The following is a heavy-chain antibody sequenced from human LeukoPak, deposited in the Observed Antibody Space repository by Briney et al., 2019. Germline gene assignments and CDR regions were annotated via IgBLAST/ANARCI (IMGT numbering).Heavy chain of an antibody. J-gene: IGHJ4*02. Sequence: SETLSLTCAVYGGSFSGYYWSWIRQPPGKGLEWIGEINHSGSTNYNPSHKSRVTISVDTSKNQFSLKLSSVTAGDTAVYYCARGLRWSAAGRVDYWGRGNRVTVSS. V-gene: IGHV4-34*01. CDR1: GGSFSGYY. CDR2: INHSGST. D-gene: IGHD6-13*01. CDR3: ARGLRWSAAGRVDY.